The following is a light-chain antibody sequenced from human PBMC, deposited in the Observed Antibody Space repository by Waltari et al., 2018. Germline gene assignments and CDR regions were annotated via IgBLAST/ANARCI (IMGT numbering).Light chain of an antibody. CDR2: GAS. J-gene: IGKJ3*01. CDR1: QNVNNY. Sequence: VLTQSPGTLSLSPGERATLPCKASQNVNNYLAWFQQKPGQAPRLLIYGASSRATGVPDRFSGSGSGTDFTLTISRLEPQDFAVYYCQQYSNSPLTFGPGTKVDIK. V-gene: IGKV3-20*01. CDR3: QQYSNSPLT.